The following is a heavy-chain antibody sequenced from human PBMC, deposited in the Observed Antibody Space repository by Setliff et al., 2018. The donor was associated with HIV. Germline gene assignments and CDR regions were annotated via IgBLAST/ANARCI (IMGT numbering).Heavy chain of an antibody. J-gene: IGHJ6*02. CDR1: PGSITVYY. CDR3: ARVEAKVRGATYGMDV. CDR2: IYYSGGT. V-gene: IGHV4-59*01. D-gene: IGHD3-10*01. Sequence: SETLSLTCNVSPGSITVYYWSWIRQPPGKGLEWIGYIYYSGGTTYNPSLKSRVTISVGASKSQFSLNLTSVTVADTAIYYCARVEAKVRGATYGMDVWGQGTTVTVSS.